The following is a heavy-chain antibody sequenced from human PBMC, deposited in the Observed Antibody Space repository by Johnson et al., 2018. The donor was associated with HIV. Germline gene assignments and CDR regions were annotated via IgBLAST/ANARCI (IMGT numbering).Heavy chain of an antibody. CDR3: SREVYQMTAFDI. V-gene: IGHV3-15*01. CDR1: GFTFNNAW. CDR2: IKSKTDGGAT. D-gene: IGHD2-2*01. J-gene: IGHJ3*02. Sequence: MQLVESGGGLVKPGGSLRLSCAASGFTFNNAWMSWVRQAPGKGLEWVGHIKSKTDGGATDYPAPVKDRFTISRDDSKNTLYLQINSLKTDDTGVYYCSREVYQMTAFDIWGQGTVVTVSS.